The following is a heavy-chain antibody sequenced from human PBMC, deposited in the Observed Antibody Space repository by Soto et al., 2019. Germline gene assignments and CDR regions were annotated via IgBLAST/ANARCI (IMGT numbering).Heavy chain of an antibody. CDR1: GFTFSSYG. D-gene: IGHD1-26*01. Sequence: QVPLVESGGGVVQPGRSLRLSCAASGFTFSSYGMHWVRQAPGKGLEWVAVISYDGSNKYYADSVKGRFTISRDNSKNTLYLQMNSLRAEDTAVYYCAKDQSGSYGMDVWGQGTTVTVSS. CDR3: AKDQSGSYGMDV. V-gene: IGHV3-30*18. J-gene: IGHJ6*02. CDR2: ISYDGSNK.